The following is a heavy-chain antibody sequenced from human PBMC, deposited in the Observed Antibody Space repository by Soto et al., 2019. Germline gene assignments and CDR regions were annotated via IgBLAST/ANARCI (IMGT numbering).Heavy chain of an antibody. CDR2: VFYAGST. CDR1: GDAMTNYY. J-gene: IGHJ4*02. D-gene: IGHD3-16*01. CDR3: ARSGHAFGGVV. V-gene: IGHV4-59*01. Sequence: AETLSLTCTLSGDAMTNYYGSWLPQPPGKGLEHIGYVFYAGSTNYSPSLQSRVTISVDTSNNQFSLKLTSVTTADTAIYYCARSGHAFGGVVWGRGILVS.